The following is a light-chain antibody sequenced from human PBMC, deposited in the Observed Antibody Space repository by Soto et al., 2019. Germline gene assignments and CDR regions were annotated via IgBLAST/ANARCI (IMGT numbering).Light chain of an antibody. CDR2: GAS. CDR3: QHYNTLWG. V-gene: IGKV3-15*01. Sequence: EIVMTQSPATLSVSPGERVTLSCRASQSVRTNLAWYQQKPGQAPRPLIYGASTRATGVPARFSGSGSGTAFTLTINSLQSDDFAVYDCQHYNTLWGFGGGTKVEIK. J-gene: IGKJ4*01. CDR1: QSVRTN.